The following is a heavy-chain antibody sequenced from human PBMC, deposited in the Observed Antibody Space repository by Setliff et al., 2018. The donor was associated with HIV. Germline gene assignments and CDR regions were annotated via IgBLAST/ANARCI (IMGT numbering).Heavy chain of an antibody. CDR3: ARDGPSYSSRSYGRHFDY. D-gene: IGHD6-13*01. V-gene: IGHV3-30*03. Sequence: PGGSLRLSCAASGFTFSSYGMHWVRQAPGTGLEWVAVISYDGSNKYYADSGKCRFTIARYNSKNTLYLQMNSLRAEETAVYYCARDGPSYSSRSYGRHFDYWGQGTLVTVSS. J-gene: IGHJ4*02. CDR2: ISYDGSNK. CDR1: GFTFSSYG.